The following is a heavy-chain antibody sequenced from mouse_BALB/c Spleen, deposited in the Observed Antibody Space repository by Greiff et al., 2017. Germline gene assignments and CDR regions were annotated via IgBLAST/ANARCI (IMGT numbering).Heavy chain of an antibody. Sequence: VQVVESGAELAKPGASVKMSCKASGYTFTSYWMHWVKQRPGQGLEWIGYVNPSTGYTEYNQKFKDKATLTADKSSSTAYMQLSSLTSEDSAVYYCAFITTVVATRGDYWGQGTTLTVSS. D-gene: IGHD1-1*01. CDR3: AFITTVVATRGDY. CDR1: GYTFTSYW. V-gene: IGHV1-7*01. CDR2: VNPSTGYT. J-gene: IGHJ2*01.